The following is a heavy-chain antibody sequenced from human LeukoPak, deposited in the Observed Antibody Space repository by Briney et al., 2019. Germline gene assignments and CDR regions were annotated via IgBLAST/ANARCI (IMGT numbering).Heavy chain of an antibody. J-gene: IGHJ6*02. CDR2: IIPILGIA. Sequence: SVKVSCKASGGTFSSYAISWVRQAPGQGLEWMGRIIPILGIANYAQKFQGRVTITADKSTSTAYMELSSLRSEDTAVYYCATSSSGSYPYYYYYGMDVWGQGTTVAVSS. V-gene: IGHV1-69*04. D-gene: IGHD3-10*01. CDR1: GGTFSSYA. CDR3: ATSSSGSYPYYYYYGMDV.